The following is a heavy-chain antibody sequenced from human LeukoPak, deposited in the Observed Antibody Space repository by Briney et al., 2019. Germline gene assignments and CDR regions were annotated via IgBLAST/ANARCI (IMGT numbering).Heavy chain of an antibody. D-gene: IGHD6-13*01. V-gene: IGHV1-69*04. CDR3: ARAWAAAGYFDY. CDR2: IIPILGIA. J-gene: IGHJ4*02. Sequence: GASVKVSCKASGGTFSSYAISWVRQAPGQGLEWMGRIIPILGIANYAQKFQGRVTITADKSTSTAYMELSSLRSEDTAVYYCARAWAAAGYFDYWGQGTLVTVSS. CDR1: GGTFSSYA.